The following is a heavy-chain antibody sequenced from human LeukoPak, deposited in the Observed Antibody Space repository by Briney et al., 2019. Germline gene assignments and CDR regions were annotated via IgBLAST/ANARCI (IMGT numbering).Heavy chain of an antibody. CDR3: ANNFRHSGSYYGFDY. J-gene: IGHJ4*02. D-gene: IGHD1-26*01. CDR1: GFTFSNFA. Sequence: GGSLRLSCAASGFTFSNFAMTWVRQAPGKGLEWVSVISGSGGNTYYADSVKGRFTISRDNSKSTLYLQMSSLRAKDTAVYYCANNFRHSGSYYGFDYWGQGALVTASS. CDR2: ISGSGGNT. V-gene: IGHV3-23*01.